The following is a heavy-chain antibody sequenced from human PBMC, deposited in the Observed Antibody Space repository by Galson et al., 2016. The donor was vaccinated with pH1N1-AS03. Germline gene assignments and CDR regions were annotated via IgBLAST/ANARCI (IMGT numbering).Heavy chain of an antibody. V-gene: IGHV1-2*06. CDR1: GYTFTGYF. J-gene: IGHJ6*02. D-gene: IGHD2-2*01. CDR2: INPNSGGT. CDR3: ARGGYCSSKNCYSEDYFYNGMDV. Sequence: SVKASCKASGYTFTGYFLHWVRQAPGQGLEWMGRINPNSGGTKYAQKFQGRVTMTRDTSISTVHMELTGLRSDDTAVYYCARGGYCSSKNCYSEDYFYNGMDVWGQGTTVTVSS.